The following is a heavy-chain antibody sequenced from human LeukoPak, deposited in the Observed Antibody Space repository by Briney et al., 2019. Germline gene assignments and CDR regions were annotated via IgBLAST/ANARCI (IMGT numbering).Heavy chain of an antibody. CDR2: ISSSGSTI. J-gene: IGHJ4*02. V-gene: IGHV3-48*03. CDR3: ARELEYYSDY. D-gene: IGHD1-1*01. CDR1: EFAFRSYV. Sequence: GGSLRLPCADSEFAFRSYVRHWVRQTPGKGLEWVSYISSSGSTIFYADSVKGRFTISRDNAKNSLYLQMNSLRAEDTAVYYCARELEYYSDYWGAGAPVTVSS.